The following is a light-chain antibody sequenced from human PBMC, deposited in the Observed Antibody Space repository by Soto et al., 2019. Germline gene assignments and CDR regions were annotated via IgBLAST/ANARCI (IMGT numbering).Light chain of an antibody. Sequence: EIVLTQSPGTLSLSPGERATLSCKASQSVSSSYLAWDQQIPGQAPRLLIYGAPSRATGIPDRFSGSGSGTDFTLTISRLEAEDFAVYYCQQYGSSPQTFGQGTKVDIK. J-gene: IGKJ1*01. CDR1: QSVSSSY. CDR3: QQYGSSPQT. CDR2: GAP. V-gene: IGKV3-20*01.